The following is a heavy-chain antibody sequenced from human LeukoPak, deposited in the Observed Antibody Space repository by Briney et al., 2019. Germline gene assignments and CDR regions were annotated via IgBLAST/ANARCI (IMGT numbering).Heavy chain of an antibody. CDR3: ARGMVPSPGDY. CDR2: IYHSGST. D-gene: IGHD2-8*01. Sequence: PSETLSLACTVSGYSISSGYYWGWIRQPPGKGLEWIGSIYHSGSTYYNPSLKSRVTISVDTSKNQFSLKLSSVTAADTAVYYCARGMVPSPGDYWGQGTLVTVSS. J-gene: IGHJ4*02. CDR1: GYSISSGYY. V-gene: IGHV4-38-2*02.